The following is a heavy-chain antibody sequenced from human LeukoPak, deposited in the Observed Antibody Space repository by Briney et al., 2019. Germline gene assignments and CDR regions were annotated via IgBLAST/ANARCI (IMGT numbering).Heavy chain of an antibody. CDR3: ARPSVATMAFDY. CDR2: IYPGDSDT. V-gene: IGHV5-51*01. D-gene: IGHD5-12*01. CDR1: GYSFTNYW. J-gene: IGHJ4*02. Sequence: GESLKISCKGSGYSFTNYWIVWVRQMPGKGLEWMGIIYPGDSDTRYSPSFQGQVTISADKSISTAYLQWSNLKASDTAIYYCARPSVATMAFDYWGQGTLVTVSS.